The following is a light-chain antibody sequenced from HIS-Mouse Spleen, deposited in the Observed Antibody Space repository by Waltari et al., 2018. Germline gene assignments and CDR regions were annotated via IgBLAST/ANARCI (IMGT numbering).Light chain of an antibody. Sequence: SSELTQPPSGSVSPGQTARITSSGDALPKKYSYWYQQKSGQAPLLVIYEDSKRPSGIPERFSGSSSGTMATLTISGAQVEDEADYYCYSTDSSGNHRVFGGGTKLTVL. CDR1: ALPKKY. V-gene: IGLV3-10*01. J-gene: IGLJ2*01. CDR3: YSTDSSGNHRV. CDR2: EDS.